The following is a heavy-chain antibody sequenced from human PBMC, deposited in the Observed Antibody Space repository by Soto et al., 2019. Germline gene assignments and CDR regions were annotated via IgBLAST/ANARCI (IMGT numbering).Heavy chain of an antibody. V-gene: IGHV3-48*01. D-gene: IGHD3-16*02. CDR1: GFTFSSYS. CDR3: ARDGYGLLRLGELSFYG. CDR2: ISSSSSTI. Sequence: EVQLVESGGGLVQPGGSLRLSCAASGFTFSSYSMNWVRQAPGKGLEWVSYISSSSSTIYYADSVKGRFTISRDNAKNSLYLQMNSLRAEDTAVYYCARDGYGLLRLGELSFYGWGQGTLVTVSS. J-gene: IGHJ4*02.